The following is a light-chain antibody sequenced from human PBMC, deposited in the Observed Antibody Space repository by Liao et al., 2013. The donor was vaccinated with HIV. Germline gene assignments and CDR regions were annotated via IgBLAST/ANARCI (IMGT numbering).Light chain of an antibody. CDR1: NIGSKN. CDR2: YDS. CDR3: QVWDSSSDHYV. J-gene: IGLJ1*01. Sequence: SYVLTQPPSVSVAPGKTARITCGGNNIGSKNVHWYQQKPGQAPVLLIYYDSDRRSGIPERFSGSNSGNTATLTISRVEAGDEADYYCQVWDSSSDHYVFGTGTQVTVL. V-gene: IGLV3-21*01.